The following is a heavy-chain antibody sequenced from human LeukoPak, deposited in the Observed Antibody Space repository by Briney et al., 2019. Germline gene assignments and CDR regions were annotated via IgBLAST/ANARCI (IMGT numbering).Heavy chain of an antibody. Sequence: GGSLRLSCAASGFTFSSHGMSWVRQAPGKGLEWVSTISGSGDNTYYADSVKGRFTISRDNSRNTLYLQMNSLRAEDTAVYYCAKVTYGSGTYGAFDYWGQGTLVTVSS. CDR3: AKVTYGSGTYGAFDY. CDR1: GFTFSSHG. V-gene: IGHV3-23*01. D-gene: IGHD3-10*01. J-gene: IGHJ4*02. CDR2: ISGSGDNT.